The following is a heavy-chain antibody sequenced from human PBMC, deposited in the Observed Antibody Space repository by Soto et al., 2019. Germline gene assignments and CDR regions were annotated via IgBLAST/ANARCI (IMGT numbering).Heavy chain of an antibody. CDR2: INADNGNT. J-gene: IGHJ6*02. V-gene: IGHV1-3*01. CDR3: ARDSYYGSGSYSALYYGGMDV. Sequence: ASVKVSCKASGYTFTSYAISWVRQAPGQRLEWMGWINADNGNTKYSQKFQGRVTITRDTSASTAYMELSSLRSEDTAVYYCARDSYYGSGSYSALYYGGMDVWGQGTTVTVSS. CDR1: GYTFTSYA. D-gene: IGHD3-10*01.